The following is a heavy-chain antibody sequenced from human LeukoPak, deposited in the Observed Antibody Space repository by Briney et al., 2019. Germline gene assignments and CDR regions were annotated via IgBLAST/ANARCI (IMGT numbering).Heavy chain of an antibody. Sequence: GGSLSLSCAASGLPFSNYWMSWVRQAPGKGLEWVGNIKQDGSDKYYIDSVKGRFTISRDNAKNSLYLQMNSLRAEDTAVYYCARKTVVGSYFDYWGQGTPVTVSS. CDR1: GLPFSNYW. J-gene: IGHJ4*02. V-gene: IGHV3-7*03. CDR3: ARKTVVGSYFDY. CDR2: IKQDGSDK. D-gene: IGHD4-23*01.